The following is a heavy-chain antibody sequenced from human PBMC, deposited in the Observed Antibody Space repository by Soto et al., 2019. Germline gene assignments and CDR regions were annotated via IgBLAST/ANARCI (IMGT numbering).Heavy chain of an antibody. CDR2: INWNGGST. CDR3: ARASYDFWSGYEYYYMDV. D-gene: IGHD3-3*01. Sequence: GGSLRLSCAASGFTFDDYGMSWVRQAPGKGLEWVSGINWNGGSTGYADSVKGRFTISRDNAKNSLYLQMNSLRAEDTALYHCARASYDFWSGYEYYYMDVWGKGPTVTVSS. CDR1: GFTFDDYG. V-gene: IGHV3-20*01. J-gene: IGHJ6*03.